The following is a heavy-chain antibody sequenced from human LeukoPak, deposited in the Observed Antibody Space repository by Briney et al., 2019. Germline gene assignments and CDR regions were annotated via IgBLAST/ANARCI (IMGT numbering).Heavy chain of an antibody. V-gene: IGHV3-21*01. Sequence: PGGSLRLSCAASGFTFSSYSMNWVRQAPRKGLEWVSSISSSSSYIYYADSVKGRFTISRDNAKNSLYLQMNSLRAEDTAVYYCATLFVGPFDPWGQGTLVTVSS. CDR1: GFTFSSYS. D-gene: IGHD2-15*01. J-gene: IGHJ5*02. CDR3: ATLFVGPFDP. CDR2: ISSSSSYI.